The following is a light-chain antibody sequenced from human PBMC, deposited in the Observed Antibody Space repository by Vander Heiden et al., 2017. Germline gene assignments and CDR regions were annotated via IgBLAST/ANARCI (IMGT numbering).Light chain of an antibody. Sequence: DIVMTQSPDSLAVSLGERATINCKSSQTVLYSSNNKNYLAWYQQKPGQPPKLLICWASTRESGVTDRFSGSGSGTDFTLTISSLQAEDVAVYYCQRYYSTPRTFGQGTKVEIK. CDR2: WAS. CDR1: QTVLYSSNNKNY. V-gene: IGKV4-1*01. CDR3: QRYYSTPRT. J-gene: IGKJ1*01.